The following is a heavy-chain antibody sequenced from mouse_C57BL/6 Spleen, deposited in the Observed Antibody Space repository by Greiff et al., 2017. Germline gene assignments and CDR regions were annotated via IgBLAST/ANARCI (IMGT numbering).Heavy chain of an antibody. V-gene: IGHV5-9-1*02. J-gene: IGHJ4*01. D-gene: IGHD2-10*01. CDR2: ISSGGDYI. Sequence: EVKLMESGAGLVKPGGSLKLSCAASGFTFSSYAMPWVRQTPEKRLEWVAYISSGGDYIYYAETVQGRFTMSRDTASNTLYLQISTLKSENTAMYYSTGAPAYYDSYGYYYMDYWGQGTSVTVSS. CDR3: TGAPAYYDSYGYYYMDY. CDR1: GFTFSSYA.